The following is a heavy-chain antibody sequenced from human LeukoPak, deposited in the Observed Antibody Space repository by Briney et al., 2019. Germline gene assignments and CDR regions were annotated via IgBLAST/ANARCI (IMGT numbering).Heavy chain of an antibody. CDR1: GFTFDDYA. D-gene: IGHD6-19*01. Sequence: GRSLRLSCAASGFTFDDYAMHWVRQTPGKGLEWVSGISWNSGSIGYADSVKGRFTISRDNSKNTLYLQMNSLRAEDTAVYYCARDHGAVAGIFDYWGQGTLVTVSS. CDR3: ARDHGAVAGIFDY. J-gene: IGHJ4*02. V-gene: IGHV3-9*01. CDR2: ISWNSGSI.